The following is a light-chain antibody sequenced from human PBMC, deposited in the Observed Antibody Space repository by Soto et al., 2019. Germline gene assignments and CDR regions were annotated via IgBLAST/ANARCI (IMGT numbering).Light chain of an antibody. CDR2: LNSDGSH. V-gene: IGLV4-69*01. Sequence: QAVLTQSPSASASLGASVKLTCTLSSGHSNYAIAWHQQQPGKGPRYLMKLNSDGSHIKGDGIPDRFSGSISGAERYLTISTLQSEDEADYYCQTWGTGIRVFGGGTKLTVL. CDR1: SGHSNYA. J-gene: IGLJ3*02. CDR3: QTWGTGIRV.